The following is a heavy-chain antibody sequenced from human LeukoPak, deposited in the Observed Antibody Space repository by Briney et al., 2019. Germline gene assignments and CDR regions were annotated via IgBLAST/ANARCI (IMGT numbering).Heavy chain of an antibody. CDR2: ISAYNGNT. CDR1: RYTFTTYG. D-gene: IGHD6-19*01. J-gene: IGHJ4*02. Sequence: ASGKVSYKASRYTFTTYGIISVRQAPGHRLEGRGWISAYNGNTNYAQKLQGRVTMTPDTSTSTAYMELRSLRSDDTAVYYCARDGWRAVDPRGPFDYWGQGTLVTVSS. CDR3: ARDGWRAVDPRGPFDY. V-gene: IGHV1-18*04.